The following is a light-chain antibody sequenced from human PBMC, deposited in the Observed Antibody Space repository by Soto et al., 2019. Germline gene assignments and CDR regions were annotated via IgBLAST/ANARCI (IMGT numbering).Light chain of an antibody. CDR2: EDD. J-gene: IGLJ3*02. V-gene: IGLV2-23*01. Sequence: QSALIQPASVSGSPGQSITISCTGTSNDVGFYTLVSWYQQHPGKAPKLMIYEDDKRPSGVSNRFSGSKSGNTASLTISGLQAEDEADYYCAAWDDTLSVGVFGGGTKLTVL. CDR1: SNDVGFYTL. CDR3: AAWDDTLSVGV.